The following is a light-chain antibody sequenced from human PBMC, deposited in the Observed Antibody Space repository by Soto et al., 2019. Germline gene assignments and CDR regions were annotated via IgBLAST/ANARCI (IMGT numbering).Light chain of an antibody. CDR2: DNS. CDR3: QSYDSSLSGYD. Sequence: QSVLTQPPSVSGAPGQRVTISCTGSSSDIGTGYDVHWYQQLPGTAPKLLIYDNSNRPSGVPDRFSGTKSGTSASLAITGLQAEDEADYYCQSYDSSLSGYDFGTGTKLTVL. CDR1: SSDIGTGYD. J-gene: IGLJ1*01. V-gene: IGLV1-40*01.